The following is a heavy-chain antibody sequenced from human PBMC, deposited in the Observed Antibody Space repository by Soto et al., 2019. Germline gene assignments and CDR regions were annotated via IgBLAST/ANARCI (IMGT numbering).Heavy chain of an antibody. Sequence: ASVKVSCKVSGYTFSTNDFAWVRQATGQGLEWMGWMNPNNGNAGFAQQFRGRVTMTRNTSITTAYMELSSLRTDDTAVYYCARLKERSGPYYLDLWGQAPLVTDSS. CDR3: ARLKERSGPYYLDL. CDR2: MNPNNGNA. V-gene: IGHV1-8*01. J-gene: IGHJ4*02. CDR1: GYTFSTND.